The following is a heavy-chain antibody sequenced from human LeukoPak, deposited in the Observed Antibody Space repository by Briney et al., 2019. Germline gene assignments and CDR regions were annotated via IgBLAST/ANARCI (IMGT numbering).Heavy chain of an antibody. J-gene: IGHJ4*02. CDR2: VSWNSGSI. CDR1: EFTFNDYA. V-gene: IGHV3-9*01. Sequence: GGSLRLSCAASEFTFNDYAMHWIRQAPGKGLEWVSEVSWNSGSIGYADSVKGRFTISRDNAKNSLYLQMNSLITEDTALYYCAKGPEIYSNEFDYWGQGTLVTVSS. D-gene: IGHD4-11*01. CDR3: AKGPEIYSNEFDY.